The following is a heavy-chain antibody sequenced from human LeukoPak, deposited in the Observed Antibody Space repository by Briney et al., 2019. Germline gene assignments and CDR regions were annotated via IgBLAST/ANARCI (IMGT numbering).Heavy chain of an antibody. Sequence: GGSLRLSCAASGFRFNRFSMSWVRQTPGKGLEWVANIKQDGSQKEYADSVKGRFAISRDNANNFLDLQMNSPRAEDTGVYYCASVDFDNNAHYHYYLPNWGQGTRVTVSS. CDR3: ASVDFDNNAHYHYYLPN. V-gene: IGHV3-7*01. CDR2: IKQDGSQK. CDR1: GFRFNRFS. D-gene: IGHD2/OR15-2a*01. J-gene: IGHJ4*02.